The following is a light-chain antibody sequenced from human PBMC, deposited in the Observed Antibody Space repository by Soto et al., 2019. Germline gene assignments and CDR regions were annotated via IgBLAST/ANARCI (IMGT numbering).Light chain of an antibody. Sequence: PVPTEPASGSGSPAQSTSISCIGTSSDVGAFNYVSWYQHHPGKAPQLIIYDVTSRPSGVSNRFSASKSGNTASLTISGLRAEDEADYYCSSYTTRNTEVSGPGTKVTVL. CDR3: SSYTTRNTEV. J-gene: IGLJ1*01. V-gene: IGLV2-14*03. CDR2: DVT. CDR1: SSDVGAFNY.